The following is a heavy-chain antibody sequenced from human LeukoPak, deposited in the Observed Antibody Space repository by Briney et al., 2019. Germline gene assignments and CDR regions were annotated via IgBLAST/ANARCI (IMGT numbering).Heavy chain of an antibody. J-gene: IGHJ4*02. CDR2: IVVGSGNT. Sequence: SVKVSCKASGYTFTGYYMHWVRQARGQRLEWIGWIVVGSGNTNYAQKFQERVTITRDMSTSTAYMELSSLRSEDTAVYYCAAYGSGSYYNDDYWGQGTLVTVSS. V-gene: IGHV1-58*02. CDR1: GYTFTGYY. D-gene: IGHD3-10*01. CDR3: AAYGSGSYYNDDY.